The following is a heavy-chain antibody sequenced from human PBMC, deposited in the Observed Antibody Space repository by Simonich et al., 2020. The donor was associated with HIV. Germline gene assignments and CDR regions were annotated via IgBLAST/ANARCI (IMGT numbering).Heavy chain of an antibody. D-gene: IGHD4-17*01. J-gene: IGHJ4*02. Sequence: QVQLQQWGAGLLKPSETLSLTCAVYGGSFSGYYWSWIRPPPGKGLEWIGETNHRGSTNYNPSLKSRVTISVDTSKNQFSLKLSSVTAADTAVYYCARRHPTTVTTPYFDYWGQGTLVTVSS. V-gene: IGHV4-34*01. CDR2: TNHRGST. CDR1: GGSFSGYY. CDR3: ARRHPTTVTTPYFDY.